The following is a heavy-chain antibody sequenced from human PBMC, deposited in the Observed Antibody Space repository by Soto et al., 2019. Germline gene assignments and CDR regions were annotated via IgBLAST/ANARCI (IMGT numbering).Heavy chain of an antibody. CDR1: GFMFSSAW. D-gene: IGHD1-1*01. CDR2: IKSKNDGGAA. Sequence: EVQVVESGGDLVEPGGSLRLSCVTSGFMFSSAWMSWVRQGPGKGLEWVARIKSKNDGGAADYAAPVNGRFSIARDDSKSTEYLQRNSLRAEDTALYYCVEGWNAFWGQGTLVTVSS. J-gene: IGHJ4*02. V-gene: IGHV3-15*01. CDR3: VEGWNAF.